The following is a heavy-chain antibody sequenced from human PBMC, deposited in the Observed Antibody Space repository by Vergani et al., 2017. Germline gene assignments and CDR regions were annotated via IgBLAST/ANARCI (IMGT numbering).Heavy chain of an antibody. Sequence: EVQLLESGGGLVQPGGSLRLSCAASGFTFSSYAMSWVRQAPGKGLEWVSAISGSGGSTYYADSVKGRFTISRDNSKNTLYLQMNSLRAEDTAVYYCARTFYGSGSYPRLGYWGQGTLVTVSS. V-gene: IGHV3-23*01. CDR2: ISGSGGST. D-gene: IGHD3-10*01. CDR3: ARTFYGSGSYPRLGY. J-gene: IGHJ4*02. CDR1: GFTFSSYA.